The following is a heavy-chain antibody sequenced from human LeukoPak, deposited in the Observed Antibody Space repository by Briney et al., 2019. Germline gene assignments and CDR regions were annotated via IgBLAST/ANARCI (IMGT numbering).Heavy chain of an antibody. CDR1: GGSISSYY. V-gene: IGHV4-59*04. D-gene: IGHD6-19*01. CDR3: ARIEHSSGWYYFDY. Sequence: PSEPLSLTCTVSGGSISSYYWSWIRQPPGKGLERIGYIYYSGSTYYNPSLKSRVTISVATSKNQFSLKLSSVTAADTAVYYCARIEHSSGWYYFDYWGQGTLVTVSS. CDR2: IYYSGST. J-gene: IGHJ4*02.